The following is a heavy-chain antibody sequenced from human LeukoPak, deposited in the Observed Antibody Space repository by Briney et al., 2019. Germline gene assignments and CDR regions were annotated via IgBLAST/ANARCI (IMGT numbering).Heavy chain of an antibody. CDR1: GFTFGDYA. Sequence: GSLRLSCTASGFTFGDYAMSWFRQAPGKGLEWVGFIRSKAYGGTTEYAASVKGRFTISRDDSKSIAYLQMNSLKTEDTAVYYCTRERGYYDFWSGYYYIYGMDVWGQGTTVTVSS. V-gene: IGHV3-49*03. CDR2: IRSKAYGGTT. J-gene: IGHJ6*01. D-gene: IGHD3-3*01. CDR3: TRERGYYDFWSGYYYIYGMDV.